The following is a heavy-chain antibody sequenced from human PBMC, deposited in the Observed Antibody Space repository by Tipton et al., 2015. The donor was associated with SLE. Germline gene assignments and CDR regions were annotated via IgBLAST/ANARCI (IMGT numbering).Heavy chain of an antibody. V-gene: IGHV3-11*01. D-gene: IGHD3-22*01. J-gene: IGHJ4*02. Sequence: SLRLSCVASGFTFSDSYMCWIRQAPGKGLEWISYITTSGHTIYYADSVQGRFTISRDNAKNSLFLQMNNLRAEDTAVYYCARDEYRYDATGYHLLGHFDFWGQGTLVTVSS. CDR2: ITTSGHTI. CDR3: ARDEYRYDATGYHLLGHFDF. CDR1: GFTFSDSY.